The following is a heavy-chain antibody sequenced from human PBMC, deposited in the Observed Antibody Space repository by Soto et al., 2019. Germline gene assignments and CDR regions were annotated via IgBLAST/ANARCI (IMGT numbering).Heavy chain of an antibody. Sequence: GGFLRLSCAVSGFTFSNYWMSWVRQAPGKGLEWVANMNQDGSEKYYVDSVKGRFATSRDNTKNSLYLQMNSLRAEDTAVYYCARGHTSSSGVYWGQGTPVTVSS. V-gene: IGHV3-7*04. CDR1: GFTFSNYW. CDR3: ARGHTSSSGVY. D-gene: IGHD6-6*01. CDR2: MNQDGSEK. J-gene: IGHJ4*02.